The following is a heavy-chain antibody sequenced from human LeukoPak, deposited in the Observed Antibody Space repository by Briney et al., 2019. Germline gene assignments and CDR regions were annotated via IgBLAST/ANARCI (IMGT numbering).Heavy chain of an antibody. D-gene: IGHD2-2*01. CDR2: IRYVGSNK. Sequence: GGSLRLSCAASGFTFSSYGMHWVRQAPGKGLEWVAFIRYVGSNKYYADSVKGRFNISRDNSKNTLYQQMNRLRAEDTAVYYCAKDALGYCSSTSCLPFDYWGQGTLVTVSS. J-gene: IGHJ4*02. V-gene: IGHV3-30*02. CDR1: GFTFSSYG. CDR3: AKDALGYCSSTSCLPFDY.